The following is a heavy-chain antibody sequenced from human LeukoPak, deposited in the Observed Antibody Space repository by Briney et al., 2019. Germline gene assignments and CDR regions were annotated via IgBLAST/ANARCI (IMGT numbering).Heavy chain of an antibody. CDR1: GFTFSSYG. V-gene: IGHV3-33*08. D-gene: IGHD6-19*01. Sequence: PGGSLRLSCAASGFTFSSYGMSWVRQAPGKGLEWVAFIRYDGSNKNYADSVKGRFTISRDNSKNTLYLQMNSLRAEDTAVYYCARRSGIAVAGAFDYWGQGTLVAVSS. J-gene: IGHJ4*02. CDR3: ARRSGIAVAGAFDY. CDR2: IRYDGSNK.